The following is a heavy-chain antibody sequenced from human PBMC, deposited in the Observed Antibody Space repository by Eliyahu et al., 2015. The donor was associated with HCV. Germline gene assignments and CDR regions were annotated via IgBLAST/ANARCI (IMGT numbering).Heavy chain of an antibody. CDR3: ARVVVPAVLFYYYGMDV. D-gene: IGHD2-2*01. CDR2: ISGSGGST. Sequence: EVQLLESGGGLVQPGGSLRLXCAASGFTFSSYAMGXVRPAPGKGLXXVSAISGSGGSTYYADSVKGRFTISRDNSKNTLYLQMNSLRAEDTAVYYCARVVVPAVLFYYYGMDVWGQGTTVTVSS. CDR1: GFTFSSYA. J-gene: IGHJ6*02. V-gene: IGHV3-23*01.